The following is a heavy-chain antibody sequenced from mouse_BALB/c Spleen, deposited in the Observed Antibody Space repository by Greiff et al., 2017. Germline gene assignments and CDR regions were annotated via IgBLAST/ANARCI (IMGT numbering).Heavy chain of an antibody. CDR2: INPSTGYT. D-gene: IGHD2-10*02. V-gene: IGHV1-7*01. CDR1: GYTFTSYW. Sequence: QVQLKESGAELAKPGASVKMSCKASGYTFTSYWMHWVKRRPGQGLEWIGYINPSTGYTEYNQKFKDKATLTADKSSSTAYMQLSSLTSEDSAVYYCARSPYGNYPWFAYWGQGTLVTVSA. CDR3: ARSPYGNYPWFAY. J-gene: IGHJ3*01.